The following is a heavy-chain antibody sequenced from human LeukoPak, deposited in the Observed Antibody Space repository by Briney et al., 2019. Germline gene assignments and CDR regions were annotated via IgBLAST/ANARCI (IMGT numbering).Heavy chain of an antibody. CDR2: INSGGSST. CDR3: ARVLRSDCSSATCYSPFDI. CDR1: RFTFSSYW. J-gene: IGHJ3*02. V-gene: IGHV3-74*01. D-gene: IGHD2-2*01. Sequence: GGSLRLACAAPRFTFSSYWMNWVRQAPGEGLVWVSRINSGGSSTHYADSVKGRFTISRDNAKNTLYLQMNSQRAEDTAVYYCARVLRSDCSSATCYSPFDIWGQGTMVTVSS.